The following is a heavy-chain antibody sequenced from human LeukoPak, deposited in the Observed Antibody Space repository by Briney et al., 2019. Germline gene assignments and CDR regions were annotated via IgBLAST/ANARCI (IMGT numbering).Heavy chain of an antibody. Sequence: SETLSLTCTVSSGSISTSNYYWGWVRQPPGKALEWIGNIFYSGSTYYSPSLKSRVTISVDTSKNQFSLKLSSVTAADTAVYYCARERSGGSCYNYWGQGTLVTVSS. D-gene: IGHD2-15*01. J-gene: IGHJ4*02. CDR2: IFYSGST. CDR1: SGSISTSNYY. V-gene: IGHV4-39*07. CDR3: ARERSGGSCYNY.